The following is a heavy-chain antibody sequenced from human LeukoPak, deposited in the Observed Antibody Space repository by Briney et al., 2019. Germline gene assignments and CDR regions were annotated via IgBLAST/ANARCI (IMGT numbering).Heavy chain of an antibody. CDR3: ARDIIYGSGSYSKYYFDY. D-gene: IGHD3-10*01. CDR1: GGSISSGDYY. CDR2: IYYSGST. Sequence: ASETLSLTCTISGGSISSGDYYWSWIRQPPGEGLEWIGYIYYSGSTYYNPSLKSRVTISVDTSKNQFSLKLSSVTAADTAVYYCARDIIYGSGSYSKYYFDYWGQGTLVTVSS. V-gene: IGHV4-30-4*01. J-gene: IGHJ4*02.